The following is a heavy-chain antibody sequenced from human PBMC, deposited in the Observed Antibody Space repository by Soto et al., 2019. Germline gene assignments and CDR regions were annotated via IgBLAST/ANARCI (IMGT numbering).Heavy chain of an antibody. J-gene: IGHJ4*02. CDR2: ISGNGGST. Sequence: PGGSPRLSCAASGFTFSSYAMSWVRQAPGRGLEWVSIISGNGGSTHYAASVKGRFTISRDNTKNTLYLQMDSLTAEDTAVYYCAKGSEFSNSYTLDFDFWGQGALVTVSS. D-gene: IGHD6-6*01. CDR3: AKGSEFSNSYTLDFDF. CDR1: GFTFSSYA. V-gene: IGHV3-23*01.